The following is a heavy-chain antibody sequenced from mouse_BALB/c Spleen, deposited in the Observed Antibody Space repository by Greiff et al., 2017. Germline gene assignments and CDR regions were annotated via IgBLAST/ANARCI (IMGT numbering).Heavy chain of an antibody. Sequence: VKLVESGPGLVAPSQSLSITCTVSGFSLTSYGVHWVRQPPGKGLEWLGVIWAGGSTNYNSALMSRLSISKDNSKSQVFLKMNSLQTDDTAMYYCARDWGYGNPFAYWGQGTLVTVSA. CDR1: GFSLTSYG. CDR2: IWAGGST. D-gene: IGHD2-1*01. V-gene: IGHV2-9*02. J-gene: IGHJ3*01. CDR3: ARDWGYGNPFAY.